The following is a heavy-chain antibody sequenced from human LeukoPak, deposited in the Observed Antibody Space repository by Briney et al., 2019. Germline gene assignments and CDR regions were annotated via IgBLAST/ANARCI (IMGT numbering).Heavy chain of an antibody. D-gene: IGHD6-19*01. V-gene: IGHV4-34*01. CDR2: INHSGST. CDR1: GGSFSGYY. CDR3: ARRIGIAVAGHLVGYYYYMDV. J-gene: IGHJ6*03. Sequence: SETLSLTCAVYGGSFSGYYWSWIRQPPGKGLEWIGEINHSGSTNYNPSLKGRVTISVDTSKNQFSLKLSSVTAADTAVYYCARRIGIAVAGHLVGYYYYMDVWGKGTTVTVSS.